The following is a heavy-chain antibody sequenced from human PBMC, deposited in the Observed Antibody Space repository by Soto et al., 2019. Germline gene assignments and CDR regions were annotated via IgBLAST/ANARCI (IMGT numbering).Heavy chain of an antibody. D-gene: IGHD6-6*01. CDR2: IYYSGST. Sequence: QVQLQESGPGLVKPSETLSLTCTVSGGSISSYYWSWIRQPPGKGLEWIGYIYYSGSTNYNPSLKSRVTISVDTSKNQFSLKLSSVTAADTAVYYCASGTTSLVVGQGYGMDVWGQGTTVTVSS. CDR1: GGSISSYY. J-gene: IGHJ6*02. V-gene: IGHV4-59*08. CDR3: ASGTTSLVVGQGYGMDV.